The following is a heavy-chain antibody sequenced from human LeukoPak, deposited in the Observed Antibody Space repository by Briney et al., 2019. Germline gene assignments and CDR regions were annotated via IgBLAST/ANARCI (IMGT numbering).Heavy chain of an antibody. CDR2: MSADSATT. CDR3: ARKSASGNYPLDY. Sequence: QPGGSLRLSCAASGFTFSSYEMNWVRQAPGKGLEWVSVMSADSATTFYADSVKGRFTISRDNAKNTVFLQMSSLRAEDTALYYCARKSASGNYPLDYWGQGTLVTVSS. D-gene: IGHD3-10*01. J-gene: IGHJ4*02. V-gene: IGHV3-23*01. CDR1: GFTFSSYE.